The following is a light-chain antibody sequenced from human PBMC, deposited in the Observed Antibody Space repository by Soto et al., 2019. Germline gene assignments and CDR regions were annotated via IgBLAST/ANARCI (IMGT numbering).Light chain of an antibody. CDR1: QIVNSDY. CDR2: GAS. V-gene: IGKV3-20*01. CDR3: QQYVNSPWT. Sequence: EIVLTQSPGTLSLSPGERATLSCGASQIVNSDYFAWFQLKPGQAPRLLIYGASRRATGIPDRFSGSGSGTDFTLTINRLEPEDVAMYYCQQYVNSPWTFGQGSRIEIK. J-gene: IGKJ1*01.